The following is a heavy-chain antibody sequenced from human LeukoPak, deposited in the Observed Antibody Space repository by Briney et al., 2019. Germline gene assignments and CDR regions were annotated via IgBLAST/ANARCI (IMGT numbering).Heavy chain of an antibody. CDR2: ISSSGSTI. V-gene: IGHV3-48*03. CDR1: GFTFSSYE. J-gene: IGHJ3*02. Sequence: GGSLRLSCAASGFTFSSYEMNWVRQAPGKGLEWVSYISSSGSTIYYADSVKGRFTISRDNAKNSLYLQMNSLRAEDTAVYYCARDHQLGAPIWGQGTMVTVSS. CDR3: ARDHQLGAPI. D-gene: IGHD1-26*01.